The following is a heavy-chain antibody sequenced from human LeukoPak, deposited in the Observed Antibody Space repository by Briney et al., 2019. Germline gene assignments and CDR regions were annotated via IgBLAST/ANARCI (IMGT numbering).Heavy chain of an antibody. CDR1: GYSISTGYY. CDR3: ARGRPDGSGSYYKFDP. Sequence: SETLSLTCTVSGYSISTGYYWDWIRQPPGKGLEWIGTFYHGGSTYYNPSLKSRVTISVDTSKKQFSLKLSSVTAADTAVYYCARGRPDGSGSYYKFDPWGQGTLVTVSS. CDR2: FYHGGST. J-gene: IGHJ5*02. D-gene: IGHD3-10*01. V-gene: IGHV4-38-2*02.